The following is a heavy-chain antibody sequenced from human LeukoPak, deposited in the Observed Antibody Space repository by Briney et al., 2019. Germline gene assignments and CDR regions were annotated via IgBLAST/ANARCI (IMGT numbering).Heavy chain of an antibody. CDR1: GFTFSSYS. CDR3: AKDGADSGSYYFDY. J-gene: IGHJ4*02. Sequence: PGGSLRLSCAASGFTFSSYSMNWVRQAPGKGLEWVAVISYDGSNKYYADSVKGRFTISRDNSKNTLYLQMNSLRAEDTAVYYCAKDGADSGSYYFDYWGQGTLVTVSS. D-gene: IGHD1-26*01. V-gene: IGHV3-30*18. CDR2: ISYDGSNK.